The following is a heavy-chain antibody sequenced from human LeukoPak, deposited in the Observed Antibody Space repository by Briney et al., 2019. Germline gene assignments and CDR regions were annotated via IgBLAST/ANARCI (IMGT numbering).Heavy chain of an antibody. Sequence: SETLSLTCTVSADSFGCYLWAWIRQPPGKGLEWIGYVSDSGSTNYNPSLNSRPSISLDTAKNQFSLKLRSVTAADTAVYYCARSHGLYWGQGTLVTVSS. CDR1: ADSFGCYL. V-gene: IGHV4-59*01. CDR2: VSDSGST. J-gene: IGHJ4*02. CDR3: ARSHGLY.